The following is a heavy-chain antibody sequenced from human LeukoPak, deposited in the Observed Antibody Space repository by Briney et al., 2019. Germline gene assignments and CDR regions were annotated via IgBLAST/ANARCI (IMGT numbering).Heavy chain of an antibody. CDR3: ASIPPSYYYDSSGYV. J-gene: IGHJ4*02. CDR1: GGTFSSYA. D-gene: IGHD3-22*01. V-gene: IGHV1-69*04. Sequence: ASVKVSCKASGGTFSSYAISWVQQAPGQGLEWMGRIIPTLGIANYAQKFQGRVTITADKSTSTAYMELSSLRSEDTAVYYCASIPPSYYYDSSGYVWGQGTLVTVSS. CDR2: IIPTLGIA.